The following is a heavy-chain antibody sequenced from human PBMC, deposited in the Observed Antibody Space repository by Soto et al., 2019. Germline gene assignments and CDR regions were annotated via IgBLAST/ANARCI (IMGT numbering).Heavy chain of an antibody. CDR1: GGSFSAYY. Sequence: KPSETLSLTCAVSGGSFSAYYWNWIRQPPGKGLEWIGEINHSGTTNFNPSLKSRVTISVDTSKNQFSLKLSSVTAADTAVYYCARGPVIVVVSATNGNGMDVWGQGTTVTVSS. D-gene: IGHD2-2*01. V-gene: IGHV4-34*01. CDR3: ARGPVIVVVSATNGNGMDV. J-gene: IGHJ6*02. CDR2: INHSGTT.